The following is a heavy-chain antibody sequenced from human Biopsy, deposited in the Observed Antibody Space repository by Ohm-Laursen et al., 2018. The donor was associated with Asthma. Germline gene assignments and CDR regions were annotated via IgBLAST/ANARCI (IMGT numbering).Heavy chain of an antibody. CDR2: INAGNGNT. CDR1: GYTLINYA. V-gene: IGHV1-3*01. J-gene: IGHJ3*02. Sequence: GSSVKVSCKASGYTLINYAIHWVRQAPGQRLEWMGWINAGNGNTKYSQKFQGRVTITRDTSASTAYMELSSLRSEDTAVYYCARTYYDFLTGQVNDAFDIWGQGTMVTVSS. D-gene: IGHD3-9*01. CDR3: ARTYYDFLTGQVNDAFDI.